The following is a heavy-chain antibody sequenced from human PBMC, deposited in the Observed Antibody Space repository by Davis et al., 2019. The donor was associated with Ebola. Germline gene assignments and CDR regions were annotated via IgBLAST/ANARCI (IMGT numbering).Heavy chain of an antibody. D-gene: IGHD6-19*01. Sequence: GGSLRLSCAASGFTFSSYEMNWVRQAPGKGLEWVSYISSSGSTIYYADSVKGRFTISRDNAKSSLYLQMNSLRAEDTAVYYCAREVAVNYFDYWGQGTLVTVSS. CDR3: AREVAVNYFDY. V-gene: IGHV3-48*03. CDR2: ISSSGSTI. J-gene: IGHJ4*02. CDR1: GFTFSSYE.